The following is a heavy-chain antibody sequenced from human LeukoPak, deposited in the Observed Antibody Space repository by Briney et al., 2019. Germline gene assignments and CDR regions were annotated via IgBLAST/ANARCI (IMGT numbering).Heavy chain of an antibody. CDR2: IYSSGTT. J-gene: IGHJ4*02. CDR3: ERALVVVPATEAYVDY. D-gene: IGHD2-15*01. V-gene: IGHV3-66*01. Sequence: GGSLRLSCAVSGLTFSGNYWSWIRQPPGKGLEWVAVIYSSGTTYYKASVKGRFIISVDTSKNTLYLQMNSLRAEDTAVYYCERALVVVPATEAYVDYWGQGTLVTVSS. CDR1: GLTFSGNY.